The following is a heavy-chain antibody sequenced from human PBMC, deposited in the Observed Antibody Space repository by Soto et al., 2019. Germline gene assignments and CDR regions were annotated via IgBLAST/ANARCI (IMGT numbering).Heavy chain of an antibody. CDR2: ISYSGST. J-gene: IGHJ4*02. Sequence: PSETLSLTCTVSGGSISNNYWSWIRQPPGKGLEWIGYISYSGSTNYNPSLKSRVTISVDTSKNQFSLKLSSVTAADTAVYYCASDSSGYYYFDYWGQGTLVTVSS. D-gene: IGHD3-22*01. CDR1: GGSISNNY. V-gene: IGHV4-59*08. CDR3: ASDSSGYYYFDY.